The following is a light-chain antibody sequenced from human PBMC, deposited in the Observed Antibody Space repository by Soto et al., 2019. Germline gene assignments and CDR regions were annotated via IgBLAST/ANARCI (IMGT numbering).Light chain of an antibody. CDR1: SSDVGSYNL. J-gene: IGLJ2*01. CDR3: CSYAGSSTFVV. CDR2: EGS. Sequence: QSALTQPASVSGSPGQSITISCTGTSSDVGSYNLVSWYQQHPGKAPKLMIYEGSKRPSGVSNRFSGSKSGNTASLTISGLQAEYEGDYYCCSYAGSSTFVVFGGGTKLTVL. V-gene: IGLV2-23*03.